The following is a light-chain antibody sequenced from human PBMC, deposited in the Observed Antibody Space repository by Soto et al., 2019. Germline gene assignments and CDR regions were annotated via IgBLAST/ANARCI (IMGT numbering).Light chain of an antibody. CDR3: QQSYNFPRT. CDR2: STS. V-gene: IGKV1-39*01. CDR1: QNIANY. Sequence: DIQMTQSPSSLSASVGDRVTITCRASQNIANYLYWYHQKPGKAPKLLIYSTSTLQTEVPSRFSGSGSGTDFTLTINSLQPEDFGTYYCQQSYNFPRTFGQGTKVDI. J-gene: IGKJ1*01.